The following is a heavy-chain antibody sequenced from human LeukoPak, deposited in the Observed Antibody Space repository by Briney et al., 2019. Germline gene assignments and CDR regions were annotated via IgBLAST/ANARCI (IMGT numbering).Heavy chain of an antibody. V-gene: IGHV4-59*01. J-gene: IGHJ5*02. CDR2: IYYSGST. Sequence: SETLSLTCAVYGGSFSSYYWSWIRQPPGKGLEWIGYIYYSGSTNYNPSLKSRVTISVDTSKNQFSLKLSSVTAADTAVYYCARSGGKSVLMVYAIPDWFDPWGQGTLVTVSS. D-gene: IGHD2-8*01. CDR3: ARSGGKSVLMVYAIPDWFDP. CDR1: GGSFSSYY.